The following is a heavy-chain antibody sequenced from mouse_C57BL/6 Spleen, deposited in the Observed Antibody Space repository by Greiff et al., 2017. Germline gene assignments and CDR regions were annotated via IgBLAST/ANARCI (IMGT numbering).Heavy chain of an antibody. Sequence: EVMLVESGGGLVKPGGSLKLSCAASGFTFSDYGMHWVRQAPEKGLEWVAYISSGSSTIYYADTVKGRFTISRDNAKNTLFLQITSLRSEDTAMYYCASNEYYFDYWGQGTTLTVSS. J-gene: IGHJ2*01. V-gene: IGHV5-17*01. CDR1: GFTFSDYG. CDR2: ISSGSSTI. CDR3: ASNEYYFDY.